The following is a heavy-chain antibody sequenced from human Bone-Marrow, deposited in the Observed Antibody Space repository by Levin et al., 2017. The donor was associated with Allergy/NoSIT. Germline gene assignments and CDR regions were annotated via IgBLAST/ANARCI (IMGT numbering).Heavy chain of an antibody. CDR2: ITPIFNTA. V-gene: IGHV1-69*13. J-gene: IGHJ5*02. CDR1: GGTFSTST. Sequence: ASVKVSCKASGGTFSTSTITWVRQAPGQGLEWMGGITPIFNTANSAQKFQGRVTITADESTSTAYMELSSLTSEDTAIYYCARDDCTTTRCSGLERNWFDPWGQGTLVTVSS. D-gene: IGHD2-2*01. CDR3: ARDDCTTTRCSGLERNWFDP.